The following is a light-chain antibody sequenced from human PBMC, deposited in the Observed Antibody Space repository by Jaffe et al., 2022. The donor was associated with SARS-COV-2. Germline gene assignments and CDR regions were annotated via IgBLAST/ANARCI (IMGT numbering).Light chain of an antibody. J-gene: IGLJ1*01. CDR3: SSYLSSDTLFV. V-gene: IGLV2-14*01. CDR1: NSDIGRYNY. CDR2: DVF. Sequence: QSALTQPASVSGSPGQSITISCAGTNSDIGRYNYVSWYRQHPGKAPEVIVYDVFHRPSGISNRFFGSKSGNTASLTISGLQAEDEGDYFCSSYLSSDTLFVFGTGTKVTVL.